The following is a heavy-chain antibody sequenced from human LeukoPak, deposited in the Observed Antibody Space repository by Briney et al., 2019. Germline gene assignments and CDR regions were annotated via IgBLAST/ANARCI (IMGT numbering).Heavy chain of an antibody. CDR2: INTHNGNT. J-gene: IGHJ4*02. V-gene: IGHV1-18*01. CDR1: GYNFGKFG. CDR3: ARDTPQHLKRYDY. D-gene: IGHD6-13*01. Sequence: ASVKVSCKASGYNFGKFGIAWVRQAPGQGFEWMGWINTHNGNTKYAQQYQGRVTMTTDTSTSTVYMELRSLRSDDTAVYFCARDTPQHLKRYDYWGQGTQVTVSS.